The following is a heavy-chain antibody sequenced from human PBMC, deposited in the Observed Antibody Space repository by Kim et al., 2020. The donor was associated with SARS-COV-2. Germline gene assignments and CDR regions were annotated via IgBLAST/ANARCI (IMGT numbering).Heavy chain of an antibody. D-gene: IGHD6-19*01. Sequence: SETLSLTCTVSGGSISSSSYYWGWIRQPPGKGLEWIGSIYYSGSTYYNPSLKSRVTISIDTSNNQFSLKLSSVTAADTAVYYCARHARQWLLLDPYWFGPWGQGTLITVSS. CDR2: IYYSGST. CDR1: GGSISSSSYY. J-gene: IGHJ5*02. CDR3: ARHARQWLLLDPYWFGP. V-gene: IGHV4-39*01.